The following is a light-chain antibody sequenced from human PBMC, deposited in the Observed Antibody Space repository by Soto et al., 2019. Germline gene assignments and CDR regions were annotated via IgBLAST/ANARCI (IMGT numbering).Light chain of an antibody. V-gene: IGKV3-20*01. J-gene: IGKJ5*01. Sequence: ESVFTQSPGTLSLSPGERATLSCRASQSLSRSYLAWCQQKPGQAHRVLIYGAYSRATGIQDRFSGSGSATDFTLTISRLEPEDFAVYYCQQYDISPITFGQGTRLEIK. CDR3: QQYDISPIT. CDR2: GAY. CDR1: QSLSRSY.